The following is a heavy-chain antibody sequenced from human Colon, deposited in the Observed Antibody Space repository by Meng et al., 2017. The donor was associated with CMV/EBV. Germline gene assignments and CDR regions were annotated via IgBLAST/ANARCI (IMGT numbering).Heavy chain of an antibody. V-gene: IGHV1-58*01. CDR1: GFTFST. D-gene: IGHD2-21*02. CDR2: VVLVSGNT. Sequence: SVKVSCKASGFTFSTLQWVRQPRGQRPEWIGWVVLVSGNTHFAPEFRGRATISWDMSASTSHMELSPLRTDDTAVYFCVGGDGPNKYFTFWGQGTLVTVSS. CDR3: VGGDGPNKYFTF. J-gene: IGHJ4*02.